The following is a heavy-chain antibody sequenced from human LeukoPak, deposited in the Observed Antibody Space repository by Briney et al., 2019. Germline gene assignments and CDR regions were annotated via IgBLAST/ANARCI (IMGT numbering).Heavy chain of an antibody. CDR1: GGSISSYY. D-gene: IGHD5-18*01. V-gene: IGHV4-59*01. CDR3: ARGQNRYSYGYYYYYMDV. Sequence: SETLSLTCTVSGGSISSYYWSWIRQPPGKGLEWIGYIYYSGSTNYNPSLKSRVTISVDTSKNQFSLKLSSVTAADTAVYYCARGQNRYSYGYYYYYMDVWGKGTTVTVSS. J-gene: IGHJ6*03. CDR2: IYYSGST.